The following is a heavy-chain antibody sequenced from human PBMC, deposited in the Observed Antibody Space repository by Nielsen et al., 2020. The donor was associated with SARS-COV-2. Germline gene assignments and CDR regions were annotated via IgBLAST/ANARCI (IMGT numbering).Heavy chain of an antibody. CDR3: ARDKGYCSSTSCYTSAFDI. Sequence: GESLKNSCAASGFTFSFYYMSWIRQAPGKGLEWVSYISSSSSYTNYADPVKGRFTISRDNAKNPLYLQMNSLRAEDTAVYYCARDKGYCSSTSCYTSAFDIWGQGTMVTVSS. J-gene: IGHJ3*02. V-gene: IGHV3-11*06. D-gene: IGHD2-2*02. CDR2: ISSSSSYT. CDR1: GFTFSFYY.